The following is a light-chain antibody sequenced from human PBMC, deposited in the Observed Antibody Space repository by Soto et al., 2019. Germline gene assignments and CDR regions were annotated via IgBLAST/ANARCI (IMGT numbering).Light chain of an antibody. Sequence: QPVLTQPASVSGSPGQSITISCTGTSSDVGGYNYVSWYQQHPGKAPKLMIYDVSNRPSGVSNRFSGSKSGNTASLTISGLQAEDEADYYCSSYTSSSTPYDFGTGTKLTVL. CDR1: SSDVGGYNY. J-gene: IGLJ1*01. CDR2: DVS. V-gene: IGLV2-14*01. CDR3: SSYTSSSTPYD.